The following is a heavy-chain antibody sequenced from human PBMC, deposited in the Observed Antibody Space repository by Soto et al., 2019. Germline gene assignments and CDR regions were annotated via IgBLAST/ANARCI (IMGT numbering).Heavy chain of an antibody. CDR3: VSDLLYTTSPGSNY. D-gene: IGHD6-6*01. Sequence: SQTLSLTCTVSGGSISSSSYYWGWIRQPPGKGLEWIGSIYYSGSTYYNPSLKSRVTISVDTSKNQFSLKLSSVTAADTAVYYCVSDLLYTTSPGSNYLGQGNLVTVSS. J-gene: IGHJ4*02. CDR1: GGSISSSSYY. CDR2: IYYSGST. V-gene: IGHV4-39*01.